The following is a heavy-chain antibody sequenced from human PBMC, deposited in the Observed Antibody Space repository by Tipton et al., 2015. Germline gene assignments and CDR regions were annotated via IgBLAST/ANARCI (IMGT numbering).Heavy chain of an antibody. J-gene: IGHJ4*02. V-gene: IGHV4-59*08. CDR1: AYSISSDYY. D-gene: IGHD3-9*01. Sequence: TLSLTCAVSAYSISSDYYWNWIRQPPGKELEWIGYIYYSGSTNYNPSLKSRVTMSRDTSKNQFSLKLTSVTAADTAVYYCACQDYDSLTRDYQTVDYWGQGTLVTVSS. CDR3: ACQDYDSLTRDYQTVDY. CDR2: IYYSGST.